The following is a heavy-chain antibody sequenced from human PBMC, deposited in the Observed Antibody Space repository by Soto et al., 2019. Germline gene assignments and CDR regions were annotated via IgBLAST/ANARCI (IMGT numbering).Heavy chain of an antibody. CDR2: ISSYNDNT. J-gene: IGHJ3*02. Sequence: ASVKVSCKASGYTFTGYGISWVRQATGQGLEWIGWISSYNDNTHYAQNLQGRVSLTTDTSTSTAYMELRSLRSDDTAIYYCARDKQWLVRDAFAIWGQGTLVTVSS. CDR3: ARDKQWLVRDAFAI. D-gene: IGHD6-19*01. CDR1: GYTFTGYG. V-gene: IGHV1-18*01.